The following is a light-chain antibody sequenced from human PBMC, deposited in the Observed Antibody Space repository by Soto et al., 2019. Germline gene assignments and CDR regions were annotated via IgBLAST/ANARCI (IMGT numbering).Light chain of an antibody. Sequence: DIVLSQPPATLSLSQVERATLSYRASQSISSYLAWYQQKPGQAPRLLIYDASTRAAGIPARFSGSGSGTDFTLTISSLEPEDFAIYYCQHRSNWQITFGQGTRLEIK. J-gene: IGKJ5*01. CDR3: QHRSNWQIT. CDR2: DAS. CDR1: QSISSY. V-gene: IGKV3-11*01.